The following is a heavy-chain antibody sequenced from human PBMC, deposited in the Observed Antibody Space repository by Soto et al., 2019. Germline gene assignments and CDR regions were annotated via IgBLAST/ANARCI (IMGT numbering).Heavy chain of an antibody. CDR3: ARFVRPGYCSSTSCRYFDY. V-gene: IGHV1-69*06. D-gene: IGHD2-2*01. J-gene: IGHJ4*02. CDR2: IIPIFGTA. CDR1: GGTFSSYA. Sequence: SVKVSCKASGGTFSSYAISWVRQAPGQGLEWMGGIIPIFGTANYAQKFQGRVTITADKSTSTAYMELSSLRSEDTAVYYCARFVRPGYCSSTSCRYFDYWGQGTLVTVS.